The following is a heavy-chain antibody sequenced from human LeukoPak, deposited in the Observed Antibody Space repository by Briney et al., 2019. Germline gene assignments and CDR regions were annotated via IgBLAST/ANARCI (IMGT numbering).Heavy chain of an antibody. CDR3: AKASGSYYYYYIDV. CDR2: ISWNSGNI. CDR1: GFTFDDYA. Sequence: GGSLRLSCAASGFTFDDYAMHWVRQAPGKGLEWVSGISWNSGNIDYADSVKGRFTISRDNAKSSLYLQMNSLRAEDMALYYCAKASGSYYYYYIDVWGKGTTVTVSS. D-gene: IGHD3-10*01. V-gene: IGHV3-9*03. J-gene: IGHJ6*03.